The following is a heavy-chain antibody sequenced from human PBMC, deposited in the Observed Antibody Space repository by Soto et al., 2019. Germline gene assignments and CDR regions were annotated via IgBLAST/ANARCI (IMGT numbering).Heavy chain of an antibody. CDR3: ARERWELLPFFDY. CDR1: GGSISRYY. D-gene: IGHD1-26*01. Sequence: QVQLQESGPGLVKPSETLSLTCTVSGGSISRYYWSWIRQPPGKGLEWIGYIYYSGSTNYNPSLKSRITLSVDTSKTPLSLKLSSVTAADTAVYYCARERWELLPFFDYWGQGTLETVSS. J-gene: IGHJ4*02. CDR2: IYYSGST. V-gene: IGHV4-59*01.